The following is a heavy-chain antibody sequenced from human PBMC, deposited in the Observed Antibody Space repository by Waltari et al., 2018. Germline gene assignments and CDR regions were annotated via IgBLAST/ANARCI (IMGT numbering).Heavy chain of an antibody. CDR1: GGSISSHY. CDR2: IYYSGST. Sequence: QVQLQESGPGLVKPSETLSLTCPVSGGSISSHYWSWIRQPPGKGLEWIGYIYYSGSTNYNPSLKSRVTISVDTSKNQFSLKLSSVTAADTAVYYCARVKRIAAAAFDYWGQGTLVTVSS. J-gene: IGHJ4*02. CDR3: ARVKRIAAAAFDY. D-gene: IGHD6-13*01. V-gene: IGHV4-59*11.